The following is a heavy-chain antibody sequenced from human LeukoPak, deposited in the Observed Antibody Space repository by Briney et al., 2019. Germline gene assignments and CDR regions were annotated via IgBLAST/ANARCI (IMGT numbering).Heavy chain of an antibody. J-gene: IGHJ3*02. CDR2: IYNSANT. CDR1: GDSISSSSYC. CDR3: ARHSRSAYTGYENAFYI. Sequence: SETLSLTCTVSGDSISSSSYCWDWIRQPPGKGLEWIGNIYNSANTHYNPSLKTRITMSVDTSKNQFSLKRNSVTAADTRIYYCARHSRSAYTGYENAFYIWGQGTMVTVSS. D-gene: IGHD5-12*01. V-gene: IGHV4-39*01.